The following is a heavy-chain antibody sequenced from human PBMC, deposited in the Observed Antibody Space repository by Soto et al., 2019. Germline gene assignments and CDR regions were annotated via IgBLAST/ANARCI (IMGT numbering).Heavy chain of an antibody. CDR1: GFTFSRYW. V-gene: IGHV3-7*01. D-gene: IGHD3-16*01. Sequence: EVQLVESGGGLVQPGGSLRLPCAASGFTFSRYWMTWVRQPPGKGLEWVASINQDGSERYYVDSVRGRFTISRDNAKNSLYLPMNSLRAEDTAVYYCVCGGNFFVYWGQGTLVTVSP. J-gene: IGHJ4*02. CDR3: VCGGNFFVY. CDR2: INQDGSER.